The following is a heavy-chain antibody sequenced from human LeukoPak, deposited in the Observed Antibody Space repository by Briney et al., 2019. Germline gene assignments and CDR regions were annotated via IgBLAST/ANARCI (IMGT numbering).Heavy chain of an antibody. CDR1: GYSFTSYW. J-gene: IGHJ5*02. CDR3: ARVKLLLCFGAQDHWFDP. Sequence: GESLKISCKGSGYSFTSYWIGWVRQMPGKGLEWMGIIYPRDSDTRYSPSFQGQVTISADTSINTAYLQWSSLKASDTAIYYCARVKLLLCFGAQDHWFDPCGHGTLVTVSS. V-gene: IGHV5-51*01. D-gene: IGHD3-10*01. CDR2: IYPRDSDT.